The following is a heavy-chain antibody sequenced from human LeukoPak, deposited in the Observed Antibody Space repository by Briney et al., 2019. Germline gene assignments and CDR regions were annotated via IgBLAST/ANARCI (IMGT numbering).Heavy chain of an antibody. CDR2: IWYDGNNK. D-gene: IGHD3-22*01. V-gene: IGHV3-33*01. CDR1: GFTFSSFG. Sequence: GRSLRLSCAASGFTFSSFGMHWVRQAPGKGLEWVAVIWYDGNNKYYADSVKGRFTISGGNSKNTLYLQMNSLRAEDTTVYYCARAFTSTGYYYVEYWGQGTLVTVSS. CDR3: ARAFTSTGYYYVEY. J-gene: IGHJ4*02.